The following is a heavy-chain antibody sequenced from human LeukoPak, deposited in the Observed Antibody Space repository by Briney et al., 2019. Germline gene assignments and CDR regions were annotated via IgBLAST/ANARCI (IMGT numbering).Heavy chain of an antibody. V-gene: IGHV4-34*01. Sequence: SETLSLTCAVYGGSFSGYYWSWIRQPPGKGLEWIGEINHSGSTNYNPSLKSRVTISVDTSKNQLSLKLSSVTAADTAVYYCARGRGNYYYYYYYMDVWGKGTTVTVSS. CDR2: INHSGST. J-gene: IGHJ6*03. CDR3: ARGRGNYYYYYYYMDV. D-gene: IGHD1-7*01. CDR1: GGSFSGYY.